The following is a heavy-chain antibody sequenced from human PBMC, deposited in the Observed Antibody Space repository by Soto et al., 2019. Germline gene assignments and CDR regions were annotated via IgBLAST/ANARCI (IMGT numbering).Heavy chain of an antibody. V-gene: IGHV3-7*03. CDR2: IKEDGSEK. CDR3: TRKRFGMDV. J-gene: IGHJ6*02. Sequence: VQLVESGGGLVQPGESLRLSCAASGFTFSNSWMSWVRQAPGKGLEWVANIKEDGSEKDYVDPVKGRFTITRDNAKNSLYLQMNNLRAEDTAVYFCTRKRFGMDVWGQGNTVTVSS. CDR1: GFTFSNSW.